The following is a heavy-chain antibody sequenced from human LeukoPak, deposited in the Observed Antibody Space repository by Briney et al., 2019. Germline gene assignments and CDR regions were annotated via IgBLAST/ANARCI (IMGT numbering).Heavy chain of an antibody. D-gene: IGHD2-15*01. Sequence: PGGSLRLSCAASGFTFSSYGMHWVRQAPGKGLEWVAVIWYDGSNKYYADSVKGRFTISRDNSKNTLYLQMNSLRAEDTAVYYCARGYCSGGSCYAARWGFDPWGQGTLVTVSS. CDR2: IWYDGSNK. CDR1: GFTFSSYG. V-gene: IGHV3-33*01. CDR3: ARGYCSGGSCYAARWGFDP. J-gene: IGHJ5*02.